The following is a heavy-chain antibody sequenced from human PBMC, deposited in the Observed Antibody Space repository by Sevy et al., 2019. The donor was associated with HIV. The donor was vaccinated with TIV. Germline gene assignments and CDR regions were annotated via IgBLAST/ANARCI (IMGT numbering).Heavy chain of an antibody. CDR2: ISYDGLNK. J-gene: IGHJ4*02. V-gene: IGHV3-30*04. Sequence: GGSLRLSCTASGFTFSDYAVHWVRQAPGKGLEWVAIISYDGLNKDYADSVQGRFTISRDNSKNTMYLQMNSLRPEDTAVYYCARDLPHLLPWELSRGSDSWGQGTLVTVSS. D-gene: IGHD1-26*01. CDR3: ARDLPHLLPWELSRGSDS. CDR1: GFTFSDYA.